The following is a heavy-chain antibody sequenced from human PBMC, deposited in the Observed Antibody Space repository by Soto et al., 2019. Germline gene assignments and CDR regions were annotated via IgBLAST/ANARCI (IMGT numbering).Heavy chain of an antibody. CDR3: AKPLPPAGYSRSWYESGLPYYYGMDV. CDR2: ISGSGGST. D-gene: IGHD6-13*01. V-gene: IGHV3-23*01. Sequence: PGGSLRLSCAASGFTFSSYAMSWVRQAPGKGLEWVSAISGSGGSTYYADSVKGRFTISRDNSKNTLYLQMNSLRAEDTAVYYCAKPLPPAGYSRSWYESGLPYYYGMDVWGQGTTVTVSS. J-gene: IGHJ6*02. CDR1: GFTFSSYA.